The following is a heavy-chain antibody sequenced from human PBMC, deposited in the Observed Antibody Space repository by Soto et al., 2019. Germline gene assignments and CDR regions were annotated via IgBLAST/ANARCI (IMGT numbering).Heavy chain of an antibody. V-gene: IGHV4-31*03. J-gene: IGHJ4*02. D-gene: IGHD2-15*01. CDR3: AWTLGYCSGGRCQLGVFDY. Sequence: TSETLSLTCTVSGGSISSGGYYWSWIRQHPGKGLEWIGYIYYSGSTYYNPSLKRRVTISVGTSKNQFSLKLSSVTAADTAVYYCAWTLGYCSGGRCQLGVFDYWGQGTLVTVSS. CDR1: GGSISSGGYY. CDR2: IYYSGST.